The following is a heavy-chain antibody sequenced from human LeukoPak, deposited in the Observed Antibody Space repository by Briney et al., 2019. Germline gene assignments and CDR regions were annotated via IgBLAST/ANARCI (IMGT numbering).Heavy chain of an antibody. CDR1: GYTFTSYG. D-gene: IGHD3-22*01. J-gene: IGHJ4*02. V-gene: IGHV7-4-1*02. CDR2: INTNTGNP. Sequence: GASVKVSCKAPGYTFTSYGMNWVRQAPGQGLEWMGWINTNTGNPTYAQGFTGRFVFSLDASVSTAYLQISSLKAEDTAVYYCARDTCGYYLLLGRWGQGTLVTVSS. CDR3: ARDTCGYYLLLGR.